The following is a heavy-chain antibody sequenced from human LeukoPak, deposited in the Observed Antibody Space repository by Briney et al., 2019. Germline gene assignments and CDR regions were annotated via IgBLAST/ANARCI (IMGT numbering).Heavy chain of an antibody. CDR3: ARTYCSSTSCYDRDAFDI. CDR2: MYHSGSA. D-gene: IGHD2-2*01. J-gene: IGHJ3*02. V-gene: IGHV4-4*02. CDR1: GGSISSSNW. Sequence: SGTLSLTCAVSGGSISSSNWWTWVRQPPGKGLEWIGEMYHSGSANYNPSLKSRVTISVDTSKNQFSLQLSSVTAADTAVYYCARTYCSSTSCYDRDAFDIWGQGTMVTVSS.